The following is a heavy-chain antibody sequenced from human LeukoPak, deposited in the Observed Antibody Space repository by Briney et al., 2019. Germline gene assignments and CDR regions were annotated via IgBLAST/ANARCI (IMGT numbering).Heavy chain of an antibody. V-gene: IGHV1-69*01. CDR2: IIPIFGTA. CDR3: ARDPTYVRSLGYFDL. J-gene: IGHJ2*01. CDR1: GGTFSSYA. Sequence: SVKVSCKASGGTFSSYAISGVRQAPGQGLEWMGGIIPIFGTANYAQKFQGRVTITADESTSTAYMELSSLRSEDTAVYYCARDPTYVRSLGYFDLWGRGTLVTVSS. D-gene: IGHD3-10*02.